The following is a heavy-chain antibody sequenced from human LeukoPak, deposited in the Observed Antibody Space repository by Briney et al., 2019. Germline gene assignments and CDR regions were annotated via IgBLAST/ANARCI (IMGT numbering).Heavy chain of an antibody. CDR2: ISYDGSNK. Sequence: HPGGSLRLSCAASGFTFSSYAMHWVRQAPGKGLEWVAVISYDGSNKYYADSVKGRFTISRDNSKNTLYLQMNSLRAEDTAVYYCARDLSPHVLRFLEARRTHYYYGMDVWGQGTTVTVSS. V-gene: IGHV3-30-3*01. CDR1: GFTFSSYA. D-gene: IGHD3-3*01. CDR3: ARDLSPHVLRFLEARRTHYYYGMDV. J-gene: IGHJ6*02.